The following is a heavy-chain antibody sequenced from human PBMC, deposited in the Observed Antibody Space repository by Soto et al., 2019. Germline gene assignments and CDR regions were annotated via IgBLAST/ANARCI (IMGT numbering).Heavy chain of an antibody. J-gene: IGHJ4*02. D-gene: IGHD2-2*01. CDR3: ARVISSRDEYFDY. CDR1: GGSFSAYY. V-gene: IGHV4-34*01. Sequence: SETLSLTCAVYGGSFSAYYWSWIRQPPGKGLEWIGEINHSGGTSYNPSLKSRVTMPVDKPKNQSSLNLASVNAADTAVYYCARVISSRDEYFDYWGQGTVVTVSS. CDR2: INHSGGT.